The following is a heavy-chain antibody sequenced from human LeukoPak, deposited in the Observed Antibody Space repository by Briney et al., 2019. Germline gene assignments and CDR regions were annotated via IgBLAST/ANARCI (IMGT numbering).Heavy chain of an antibody. J-gene: IGHJ4*02. CDR3: AKAAGRGYNYGDYFDY. D-gene: IGHD5-18*01. V-gene: IGHV3-23*01. CDR1: GFTFRSYA. Sequence: QAGGSLRLSCAASGFTFRSYAMSWVRQAPGKGLEWVSGMSGSGGSTYYADSVKGRFTISRDNSKNTLYLQMNSLRAEDTAVYYCAKAAGRGYNYGDYFDYWGQGTLVTVSS. CDR2: MSGSGGST.